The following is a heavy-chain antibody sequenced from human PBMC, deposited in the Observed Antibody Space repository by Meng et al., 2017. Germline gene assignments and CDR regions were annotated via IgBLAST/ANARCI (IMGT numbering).Heavy chain of an antibody. V-gene: IGHV3-13*01. D-gene: IGHD3-10*01. CDR1: GFTFSSYD. CDR3: ARVDVMVRGVIMGNYFDY. J-gene: IGHJ4*02. Sequence: GESLKISCAASGFTFSSYDMHWVRQATGKGLEWVSAIGTAGDTYYPGSVKGRFTISRENAKNSLYLQMNSLRAGDTAVYYCARVDVMVRGVIMGNYFDYWGQGTLVTVSS. CDR2: IGTAGDT.